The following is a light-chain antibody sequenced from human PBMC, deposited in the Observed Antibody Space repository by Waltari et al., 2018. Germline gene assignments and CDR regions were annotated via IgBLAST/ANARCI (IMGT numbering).Light chain of an antibody. CDR1: QSVGST. V-gene: IGKV3-15*01. CDR3: QQYNNWPPWT. Sequence: ELVMTQSPATLSVSPGDRATPSCRASQSVGSTLAWYQQKPGQAPRLLIHGASTRATGVPARFSGSGSGTEFTLTISGLQSEDFAVYYCQQYNNWPPWTFGQGTKVEIK. CDR2: GAS. J-gene: IGKJ1*01.